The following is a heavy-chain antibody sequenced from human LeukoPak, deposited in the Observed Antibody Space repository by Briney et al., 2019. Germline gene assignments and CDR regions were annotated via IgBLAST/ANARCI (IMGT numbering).Heavy chain of an antibody. D-gene: IGHD3-3*01. J-gene: IGHJ6*02. CDR1: GFTFSSYD. V-gene: IGHV3-30*18. Sequence: GGSLRLSCAASGFTFSSYDMHWVRQATGKGLEWVAVISYDGSNKYFAESVKGRFTISRDNSKNTLYLQMNSLRAEDTAVYYCAKAGHVLRFPAGMDVWGQGTTVTVSS. CDR2: ISYDGSNK. CDR3: AKAGHVLRFPAGMDV.